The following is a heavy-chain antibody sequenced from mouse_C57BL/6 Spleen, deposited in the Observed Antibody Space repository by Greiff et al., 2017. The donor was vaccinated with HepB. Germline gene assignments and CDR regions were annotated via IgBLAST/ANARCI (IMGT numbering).Heavy chain of an antibody. V-gene: IGHV1-66*01. CDR2: IYPGSGNT. CDR3: ARREDYLHPFAY. D-gene: IGHD5-1*01. CDR1: GYSFTSYY. J-gene: IGHJ3*01. Sequence: VQLQQSGPELVKPGASVKISCKASGYSFTSYYIHWVKQRPGQGLEWIGWIYPGSGNTKYNEKFKGKATLTADTSSSTAYMQLSSLTSEDSAVYYCARREDYLHPFAYWGQGTLVTVSA.